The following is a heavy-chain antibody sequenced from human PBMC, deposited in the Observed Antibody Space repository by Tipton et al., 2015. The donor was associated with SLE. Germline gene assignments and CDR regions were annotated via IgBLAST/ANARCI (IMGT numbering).Heavy chain of an antibody. Sequence: SLRLSCAASGFTFSSYEMNWVRQAPGKGLEWVSYISSSGSTIYYADSVKGRFTISRDNAKNSLYLQMNSLRAEDTAVYYCARAYPTTVTTLDDWGQGTLVTVSS. D-gene: IGHD4-17*01. J-gene: IGHJ4*02. CDR2: ISSSGSTI. V-gene: IGHV3-48*03. CDR1: GFTFSSYE. CDR3: ARAYPTTVTTLDD.